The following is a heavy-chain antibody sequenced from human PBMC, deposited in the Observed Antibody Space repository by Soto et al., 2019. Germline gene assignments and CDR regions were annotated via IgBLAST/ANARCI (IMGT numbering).Heavy chain of an antibody. CDR2: IYYSGST. Sequence: QLQLQESGPGLVKPSETLSLTCTVSGGSISSSSYYWGWIRQPPGKGLEWIGSIYYSGSTYYNPSLKSRVTISVDTSKNQFSLKLSSVTAADTAVNYCARHSSGWYRPGPLESYYFDYWGQGTLVTVSS. J-gene: IGHJ4*02. CDR3: ARHSSGWYRPGPLESYYFDY. V-gene: IGHV4-39*01. D-gene: IGHD6-19*01. CDR1: GGSISSSSYY.